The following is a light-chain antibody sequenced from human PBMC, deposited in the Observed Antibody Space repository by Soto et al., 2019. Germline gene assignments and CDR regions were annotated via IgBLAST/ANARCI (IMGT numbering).Light chain of an antibody. CDR1: QGISNY. J-gene: IGKJ4*01. V-gene: IGKV1-27*01. CDR3: QKYNSAPSLT. CDR2: AAS. Sequence: DIQMTQSPSSLSASVGDRVTITCRASQGISNYLAWYQQKPGKVPKLLIYAASTLQSGLPSRFSGSGSGTDFTLTISSLQPEDVATYYCQKYNSAPSLTFGGGTKVEIK.